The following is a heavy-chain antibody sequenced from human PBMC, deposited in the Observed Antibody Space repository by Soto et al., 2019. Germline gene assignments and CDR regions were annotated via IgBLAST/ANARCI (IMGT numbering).Heavy chain of an antibody. D-gene: IGHD2-8*02. CDR3: VKDRSDTWSFDY. V-gene: IGHV3-30*18. Sequence: QPGGSLRLSCAASVFTFSSCAMHWVRQVPGKGLEWLAVVSHDGSLYPYADSVKGRFSISRDNSRKTLYLQMNSLRPGDTAVYYCVKDRSDTWSFDYWGQGTLVTVSS. J-gene: IGHJ4*02. CDR1: VFTFSSCA. CDR2: VSHDGSLY.